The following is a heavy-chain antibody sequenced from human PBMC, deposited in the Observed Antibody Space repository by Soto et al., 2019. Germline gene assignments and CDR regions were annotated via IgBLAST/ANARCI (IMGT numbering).Heavy chain of an antibody. D-gene: IGHD1-26*01. CDR1: GHTFTSYY. Sequence: ASVKVSCKASGHTFTSYYMHWVRQAPGQGLEWMGIINPSGGSTSYAQKFQGRVTMTRDTSTSTVYMELSSLRSEDTAVYYCAHETKIVGATTGYWGQGTLVTVSS. J-gene: IGHJ4*02. V-gene: IGHV1-46*01. CDR3: AHETKIVGATTGY. CDR2: INPSGGST.